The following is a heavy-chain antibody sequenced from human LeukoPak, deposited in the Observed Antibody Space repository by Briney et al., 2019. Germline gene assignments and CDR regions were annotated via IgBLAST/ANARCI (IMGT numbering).Heavy chain of an antibody. V-gene: IGHV4-4*07. CDR2: IYTSGST. J-gene: IGHJ3*02. D-gene: IGHD3-10*01. CDR3: AKTRFGEFHLGSGAFDI. Sequence: SETLSLTCSVSGGSISSYYWSWIRQPAGKGLEWIGRIYTSGSTNYNPSLKSRVTMSVDTSKNQFSLKLSSVTAADTAVYYCAKTRFGEFHLGSGAFDIWGQGTMVTVSS. CDR1: GGSISSYY.